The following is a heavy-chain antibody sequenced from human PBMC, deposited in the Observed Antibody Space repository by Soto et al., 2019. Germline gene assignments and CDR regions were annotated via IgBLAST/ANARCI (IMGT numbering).Heavy chain of an antibody. CDR1: GGSFSGYY. D-gene: IGHD1-26*01. V-gene: IGHV4-34*01. CDR2: INHSGST. J-gene: IGHJ6*02. Sequence: PSETLSLTCAVYGGSFSGYYWSWIRQPPGKGLEWIGEINHSGSTNYNPSLKSRVTISVDTSKNQFSLKLSSVTAADTAVYYCARGIVGATTRGYYGMDVWGQGTTVTVSS. CDR3: ARGIVGATTRGYYGMDV.